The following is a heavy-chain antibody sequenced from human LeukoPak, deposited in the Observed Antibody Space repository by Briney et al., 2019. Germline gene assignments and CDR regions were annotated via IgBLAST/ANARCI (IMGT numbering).Heavy chain of an antibody. J-gene: IGHJ4*02. CDR1: GASVSSDAYY. D-gene: IGHD5-18*01. V-gene: IGHV4-31*03. CDR3: ARLWADTAMVIHYYFDY. Sequence: SETLSLTCTVSGASVSSDAYYWSWIRQRPGKGLEWIGYIYYSGTTYYNPSLNSRGTISLDTSKNQFSPNMRSVTAADTAVYYCARLWADTAMVIHYYFDYWGQGTLVTVSS. CDR2: IYYSGTT.